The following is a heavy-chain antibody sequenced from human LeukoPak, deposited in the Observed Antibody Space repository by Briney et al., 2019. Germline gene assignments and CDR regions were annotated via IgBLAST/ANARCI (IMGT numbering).Heavy chain of an antibody. J-gene: IGHJ4*02. CDR1: GYRFSNYW. V-gene: IGHV5-51*01. CDR2: MYPGDSDA. CDR3: ARGEITGTPAYY. Sequence: GESLKISCKGSGYRFSNYWIGWVRQMPGRGLECMGIMYPGDSDARYSPSFQGQITMSADKSIDTAYLQWSSLKASDTAIYYCARGEITGTPAYYWGQGTVVTVSS. D-gene: IGHD1-14*01.